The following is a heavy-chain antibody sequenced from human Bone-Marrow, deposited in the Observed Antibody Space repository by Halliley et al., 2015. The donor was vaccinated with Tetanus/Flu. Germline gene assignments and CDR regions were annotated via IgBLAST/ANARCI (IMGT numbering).Heavy chain of an antibody. Sequence: LEWLGNIYPGDSDTGYSPSFQGQVPMSVDKFTSTAYLQWSSLRPSDSAMYYCARQEGAFDIWGQGTMVSVSS. J-gene: IGHJ3*02. CDR3: ARQEGAFDI. CDR2: IYPGDSDT. V-gene: IGHV5-51*01.